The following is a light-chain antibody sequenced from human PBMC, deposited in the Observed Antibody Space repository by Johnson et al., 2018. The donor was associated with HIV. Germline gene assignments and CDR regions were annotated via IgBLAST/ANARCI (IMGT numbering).Light chain of an antibody. CDR3: GTWDSSLSAGV. CDR2: ETN. Sequence: QPVLTQPPSVSATPGQKVTISCSGSRSNIGNNYVSWYQHLTGTAPKLLIYETNKRPSGIPDRFSGSKSGTSATLGITGLQTGDEADYYCGTWDSSLSAGVFGTGTKFTVL. J-gene: IGLJ1*01. CDR1: RSNIGNNY. V-gene: IGLV1-51*02.